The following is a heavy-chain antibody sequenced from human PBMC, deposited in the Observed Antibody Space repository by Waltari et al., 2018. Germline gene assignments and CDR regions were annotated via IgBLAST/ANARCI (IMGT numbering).Heavy chain of an antibody. D-gene: IGHD2-21*02. V-gene: IGHV4-59*01. CDR3: ARGGGGDWEWFDP. Sequence: QVQLQESGPSLLKPSETLSLICTVSGGSISGFYWSWVRQPPGKGMDWIGYLYYTGSTSFNPSLKCRVAMSVDTSKNQFSLKLSSVTAADTAFYYCARGGGGDWEWFDPWGQGTLVTVSS. J-gene: IGHJ5*02. CDR1: GGSISGFY. CDR2: LYYTGST.